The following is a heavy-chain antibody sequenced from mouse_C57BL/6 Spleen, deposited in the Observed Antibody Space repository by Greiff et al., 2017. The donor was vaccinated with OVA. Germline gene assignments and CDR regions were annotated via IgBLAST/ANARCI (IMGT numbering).Heavy chain of an antibody. J-gene: IGHJ4*01. Sequence: VQLQPPGAELVKPGASVKLSCKASGYTFTSYWMHWVKQRPGQGLEWIGMIHPNSGSTNYNEKFKSKATLTVDKSSSTAYMQLSSLTSEDSAVYYCARRETYYAMDYWGQGTSVTVSS. CDR2: IHPNSGST. CDR3: ARRETYYAMDY. CDR1: GYTFTSYW. V-gene: IGHV1-64*01.